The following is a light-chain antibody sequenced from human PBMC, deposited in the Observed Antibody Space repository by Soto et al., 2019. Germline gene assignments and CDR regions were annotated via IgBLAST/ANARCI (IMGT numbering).Light chain of an antibody. CDR1: QSVSSRY. Sequence: EIVLTQSPGTLSLSPGERATLSCRASQSVSSRYLAWYQHKPGQAPRLLIYGVSSRATGIPDRFSGSGSGTEFTLTISSLQSEDFAVYYCQQYNNWPPVTFGQGTKVDIK. V-gene: IGKV3-20*01. J-gene: IGKJ1*01. CDR2: GVS. CDR3: QQYNNWPPVT.